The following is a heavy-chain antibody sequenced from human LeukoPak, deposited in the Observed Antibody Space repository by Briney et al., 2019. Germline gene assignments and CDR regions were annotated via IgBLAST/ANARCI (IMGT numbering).Heavy chain of an antibody. Sequence: PSETLFLTCTVSGGSISSYYWSWIRQPPGKGLEWIGYIYYSGSTNYNPSLKSRVTISVDTSKNQFSLKLSSVTAADTAVYYCARVSMVRGATYYFDYWGQGTLVTVSS. J-gene: IGHJ4*02. CDR2: IYYSGST. CDR1: GGSISSYY. CDR3: ARVSMVRGATYYFDY. V-gene: IGHV4-59*01. D-gene: IGHD3-10*01.